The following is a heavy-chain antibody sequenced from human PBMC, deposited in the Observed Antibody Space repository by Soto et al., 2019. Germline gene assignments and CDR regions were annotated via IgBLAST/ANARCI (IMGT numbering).Heavy chain of an antibody. CDR2: ISSSSSYI. D-gene: IGHD6-19*01. CDR1: GFTFSSYS. CDR3: ARDTRAVAGDTYYFDY. Sequence: EVQLVESGGGLVKHGGSLRLSCAASGFTFSSYSMNWVRQAPGKGLEWVSSISSSSSYIYYADSVKGRFTISRDNAKNSLYLQMNSLRAEDTAVYYCARDTRAVAGDTYYFDYWGQGTLVTVSS. J-gene: IGHJ4*02. V-gene: IGHV3-21*01.